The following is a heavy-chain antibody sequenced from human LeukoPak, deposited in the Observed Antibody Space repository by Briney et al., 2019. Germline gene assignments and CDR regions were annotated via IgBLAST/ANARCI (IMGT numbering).Heavy chain of an antibody. CDR2: ISASGGGT. Sequence: GGSLRLSCAASGFRFKNYAMTWVRQPPGKGLERVSTISASGGGTYYADSVKGRFTISRDNSKDTLSLQMNTLRAEDTALYYCAKDVRRAEYCSSTTCYTSSFDQWGQGTLVTVSS. D-gene: IGHD2-2*02. V-gene: IGHV3-23*01. CDR1: GFRFKNYA. CDR3: AKDVRRAEYCSSTTCYTSSFDQ. J-gene: IGHJ4*02.